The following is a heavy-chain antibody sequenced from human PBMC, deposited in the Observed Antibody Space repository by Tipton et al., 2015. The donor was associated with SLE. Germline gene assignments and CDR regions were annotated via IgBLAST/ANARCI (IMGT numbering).Heavy chain of an antibody. D-gene: IGHD2-15*01. Sequence: TLSLICTVSGGSISSGSYYWSWIRQPAGKGLEWIGRIYTSGSTHYNPSLKSRVTISVDTSKNQFSLKLSSATAADTAVYYCVRPGGGFDYWGQGTLVTVSS. J-gene: IGHJ4*02. CDR2: IYTSGST. CDR3: VRPGGGFDY. CDR1: GGSISSGSYY. V-gene: IGHV4-61*02.